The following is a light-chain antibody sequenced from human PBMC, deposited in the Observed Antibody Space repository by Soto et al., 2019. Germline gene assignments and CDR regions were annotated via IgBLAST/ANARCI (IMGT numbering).Light chain of an antibody. CDR2: DAS. V-gene: IGKV3-11*01. J-gene: IGKJ4*01. CDR1: QCVNTY. CDR3: QQRSNWPPRT. Sequence: EIVLTQSPATLSLSPGERATLSCRASQCVNTYLAWYQQKPGQAPRILIYDASNLATGIPARFSGSGSGTDFTLTISSLEPEDFAVYYCQQRSNWPPRTFGGGTKVDIK.